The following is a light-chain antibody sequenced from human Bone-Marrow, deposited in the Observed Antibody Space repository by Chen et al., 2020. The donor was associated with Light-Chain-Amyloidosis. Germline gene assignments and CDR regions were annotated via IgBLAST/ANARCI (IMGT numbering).Light chain of an antibody. Sequence: QSALTQPASVSGSPGQSITISCTGTSSDVGGYNDVSWYQQHPGQAPKLMIYDVSHRPSGVSTRFSGCKSGNTASLTISGLQAEDEADYSCSSYTSSSTPVVFGGGTKLTVL. CDR2: DVS. J-gene: IGLJ2*01. V-gene: IGLV2-14*01. CDR1: SSDVGGYND. CDR3: SSYTSSSTPVV.